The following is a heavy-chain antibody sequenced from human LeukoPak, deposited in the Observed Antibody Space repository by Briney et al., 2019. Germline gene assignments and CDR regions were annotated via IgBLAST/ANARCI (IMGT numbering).Heavy chain of an antibody. J-gene: IGHJ4*02. CDR3: AKGAYDYIEIGYFDS. CDR1: GFTFSNYA. Sequence: GGSLGLSCVASGFTFSNYAMTWVRQAPGKGLEMVSGIYGDDDKTVYADSVKGRFTISRDNSKNTLFLQMNSLRAEDTAIYYCAKGAYDYIEIGYFDSWGQGTLVTVSS. CDR2: IYGDDDKT. V-gene: IGHV3-23*01. D-gene: IGHD5-12*01.